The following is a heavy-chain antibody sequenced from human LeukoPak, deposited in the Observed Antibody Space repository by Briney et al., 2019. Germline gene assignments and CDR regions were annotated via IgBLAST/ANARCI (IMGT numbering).Heavy chain of an antibody. CDR2: INSGGTS. V-gene: IGHV4-4*09. J-gene: IGHJ6*03. CDR3: ARLPSDYMDV. Sequence: PSETLSLTCTVSGGSISSDYWNWIRQPPGKGLEWVGYINSGGTSNYNPSLGSRVTMSVNTSKNQFNLRLSSVTAADTAVYYCARLPSDYMDVWGKGTTVTVSS. CDR1: GGSISSDY.